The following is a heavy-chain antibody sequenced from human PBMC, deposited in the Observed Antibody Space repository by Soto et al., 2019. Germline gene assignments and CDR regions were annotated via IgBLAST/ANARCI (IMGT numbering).Heavy chain of an antibody. CDR3: GKGRGGSGSLTPRVDF. CDR2: ISGGGDTT. Sequence: EVQLLESGGGLVQPGGSLRLSCAASGFTFNNYAMTWVRQAPGKGLEWVSAISGGGDTTSYADSVKGRFTVSRDGSKNTLYMQMTILRAEDTALYYWGKGRGGSGSLTPRVDFWGQGTPVTVSS. D-gene: IGHD3-10*01. V-gene: IGHV3-23*01. CDR1: GFTFNNYA. J-gene: IGHJ4*02.